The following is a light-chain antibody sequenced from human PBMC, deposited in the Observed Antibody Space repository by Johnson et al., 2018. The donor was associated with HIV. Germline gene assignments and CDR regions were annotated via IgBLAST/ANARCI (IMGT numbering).Light chain of an antibody. CDR2: ENN. V-gene: IGLV1-51*02. Sequence: QLVLTQPPSVSAAPGQKVTISCSGSSSNVGNNYVSWYQCLPGTAPKLLIFENNKRPSGIPDRFSGSKSGTSATLGITGLQTGDEADYYCGTWDSSLSASYVFGTGTKVTGL. CDR1: SSNVGNNY. J-gene: IGLJ1*01. CDR3: GTWDSSLSASYV.